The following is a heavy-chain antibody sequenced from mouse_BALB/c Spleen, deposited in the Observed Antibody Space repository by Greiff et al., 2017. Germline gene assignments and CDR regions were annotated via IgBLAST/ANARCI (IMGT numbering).Heavy chain of an antibody. D-gene: IGHD1-2*01. CDR3: ARWETLIRLLAY. J-gene: IGHJ3*01. CDR1: GFTFNDYY. CDR2: IGPENGNT. V-gene: IGHV14-1*02. Sequence: VQLQQSGAELVRPGALVKLSCKASGFTFNDYYMYWVEQRPEQGLEWIGWIGPENGNTIYDPKFQGKASITADTSSNTAYLQLSSLTSEDTAVYYCARWETLIRLLAYWGQGTLVTVSA.